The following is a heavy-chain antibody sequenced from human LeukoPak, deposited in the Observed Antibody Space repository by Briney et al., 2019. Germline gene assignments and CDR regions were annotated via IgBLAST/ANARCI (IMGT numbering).Heavy chain of an antibody. CDR3: SKLNEYTPD. D-gene: IGHD2/OR15-2a*01. V-gene: IGHV3-23*01. Sequence: GGSLRLSCAASGFTFTSYAMSWVRQAPGKGLEWVSAISGSGCSTYYADSVKGRFTISRDNSKNTVYLQMNSLRAEDTAVYYCSKLNEYTPDWGQGPLVTVSS. CDR1: GFTFTSYA. J-gene: IGHJ4*02. CDR2: ISGSGCST.